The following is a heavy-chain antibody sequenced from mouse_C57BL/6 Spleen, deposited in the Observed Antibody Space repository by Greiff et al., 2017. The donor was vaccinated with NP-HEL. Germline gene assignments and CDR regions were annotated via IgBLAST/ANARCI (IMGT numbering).Heavy chain of an antibody. J-gene: IGHJ2*01. CDR2: ISSGSSTI. V-gene: IGHV5-17*01. D-gene: IGHD1-1*01. CDR1: GFTFSDYG. Sequence: EVKLVESGGGLVKPGGSLKLSCAASGFTFSDYGMHWVRLAPEKGLEWVAYISSGSSTIYYADTVKGRFTISRDNAKNTLFLQMTSLRSEDTAMYYCARGFITTVVFDYWGQGTTLTVAS. CDR3: ARGFITTVVFDY.